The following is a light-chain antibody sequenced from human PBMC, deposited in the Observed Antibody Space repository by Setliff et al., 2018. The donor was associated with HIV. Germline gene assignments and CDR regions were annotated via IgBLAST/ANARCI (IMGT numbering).Light chain of an antibody. CDR1: SSNIGSNY. V-gene: IGLV1-47*01. Sequence: QSVLTQPPSASGTPGQRVTISCSGSSSNIGSNYVYWYQQLPGTAPKLPIQRNDQRPSGVPDRFSGSKSGTSASLAISGLRSEDGADYYCCSYAGSYAFVFGTGTKVTVL. CDR3: CSYAGSYAFV. J-gene: IGLJ1*01. CDR2: RND.